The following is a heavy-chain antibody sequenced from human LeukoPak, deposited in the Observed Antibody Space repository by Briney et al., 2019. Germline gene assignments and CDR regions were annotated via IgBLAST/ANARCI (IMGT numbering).Heavy chain of an antibody. CDR2: IHSSGST. Sequence: SETLSLTCTVSGGSISNNYWDWIRQPPGKGLEWIGYIHSSGSTHYSPSLESRITMSVDTSKNQFSLKLTSVTAADTAVYFCVRHHRSGYGGTFLDYWGQGTLVTVSS. D-gene: IGHD3-22*01. CDR1: GGSISNNY. J-gene: IGHJ4*02. CDR3: VRHHRSGYGGTFLDY. V-gene: IGHV4-4*09.